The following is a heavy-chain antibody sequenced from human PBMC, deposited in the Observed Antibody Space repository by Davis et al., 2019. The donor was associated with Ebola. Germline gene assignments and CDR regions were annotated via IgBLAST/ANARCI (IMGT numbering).Heavy chain of an antibody. D-gene: IGHD6-13*01. CDR1: GYTFTGYY. J-gene: IGHJ6*02. Sequence: ASVKVSCKASGYTFTGYYMHWVRQAPGQGLKWMGWINPNSGDTKYAQRFQGWVTMTTDTSINTAYMELTGLKSDDTAVYYCARTAVSWSDPTYYYAMDVWGQGTTVTVSS. V-gene: IGHV1-2*04. CDR3: ARTAVSWSDPTYYYAMDV. CDR2: INPNSGDT.